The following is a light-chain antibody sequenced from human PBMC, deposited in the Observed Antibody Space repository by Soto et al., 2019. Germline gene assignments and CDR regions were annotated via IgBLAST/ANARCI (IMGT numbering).Light chain of an antibody. J-gene: IGKJ4*01. CDR1: QSVLYSSNNKNY. CDR2: WAS. V-gene: IGKV4-1*01. Sequence: DIVMTQSPDSLAVSLGERATINCKSSQSVLYSSNNKNYLAWYQQKPGQPPKLLIYWASTRESGVPDRFSGSGCGTDFTLTISSLQAEDVAVYYCQQYYSTRTFGGGTKVEIK. CDR3: QQYYSTRT.